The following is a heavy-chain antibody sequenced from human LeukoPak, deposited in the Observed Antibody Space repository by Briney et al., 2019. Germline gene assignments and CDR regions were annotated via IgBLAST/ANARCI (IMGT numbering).Heavy chain of an antibody. CDR1: GFTVSSNY. CDR2: MYSNGAT. V-gene: IGHV3-53*01. CDR3: ARGYNYHFDY. J-gene: IGHJ4*02. D-gene: IGHD5-24*01. Sequence: GGSLRLSCAASGFTVSSNYLTWVRQVPGKGLEWVSYMYSNGATFYADSVRGRFTISRDISKNTLYLQMNSLRVEDTAVYYCARGYNYHFDYWGQGTLVTVSS.